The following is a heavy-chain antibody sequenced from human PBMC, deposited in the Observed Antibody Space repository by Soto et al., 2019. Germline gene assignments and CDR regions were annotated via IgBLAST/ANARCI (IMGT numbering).Heavy chain of an antibody. CDR2: IIPIFGTA. CDR1: GGTFSSYA. Sequence: SVTVSCKASGGTFSSYAISWVRQAPGQGLEWLGGIIPIFGTANYEQNFQGRVTITADESTSTAYMELSSPRSEDTAVYYCAGPNPYFSGGSCYSPFDYWGQGTLVTVSS. D-gene: IGHD2-15*01. CDR3: AGPNPYFSGGSCYSPFDY. V-gene: IGHV1-69*13. J-gene: IGHJ4*02.